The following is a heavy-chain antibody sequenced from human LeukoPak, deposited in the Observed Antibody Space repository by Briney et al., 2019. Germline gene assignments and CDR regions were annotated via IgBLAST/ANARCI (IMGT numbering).Heavy chain of an antibody. J-gene: IGHJ5*02. CDR1: GGSISSGGYS. CDR2: IYHSGST. Sequence: SETLSLTCAVSGGSISSGGYSWSWIRQPPGKGLEWIGYIYHSGSTYYNPSLKSRVTISVDRSKNQFSLKLSSVTAADTAVYYCARVETPRKTYYDFWSGYYDNWYDPWGQGTLVTVSS. V-gene: IGHV4-30-2*01. D-gene: IGHD3-3*01. CDR3: ARVETPRKTYYDFWSGYYDNWYDP.